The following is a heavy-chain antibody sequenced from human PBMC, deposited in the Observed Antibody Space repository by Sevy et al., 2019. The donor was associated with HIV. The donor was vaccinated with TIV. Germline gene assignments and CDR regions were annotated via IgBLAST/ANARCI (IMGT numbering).Heavy chain of an antibody. Sequence: ASVKVSCKASGYTFTSYYINWVRQAPGQGLEWMGVINPRGGSTGYAQKFQGRVTMTRDTSTSTVNMEMSSLRSEDTAVYYCAREDNYGSGSYHPHYGMDVWGQGTTVTVSS. J-gene: IGHJ6*02. CDR1: GYTFTSYY. CDR2: INPRGGST. CDR3: AREDNYGSGSYHPHYGMDV. V-gene: IGHV1-46*01. D-gene: IGHD3-10*01.